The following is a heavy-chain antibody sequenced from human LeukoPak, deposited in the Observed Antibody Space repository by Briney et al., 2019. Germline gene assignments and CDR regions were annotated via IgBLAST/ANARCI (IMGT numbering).Heavy chain of an antibody. CDR1: GFTFSSYG. D-gene: IGHD1-26*01. J-gene: IGHJ4*02. V-gene: IGHV3-30*02. CDR2: IRYDGSNK. Sequence: PGGSLRLSCAASGFTFSSYGMHWVRQAPGKGLEWVAFIRYDGSNKYYADSVKGRFTISRDNSKNTLYLQMNSLRAEDTAVYYCAKDRSIVGATSGDYWGQGPLVTVSS. CDR3: AKDRSIVGATSGDY.